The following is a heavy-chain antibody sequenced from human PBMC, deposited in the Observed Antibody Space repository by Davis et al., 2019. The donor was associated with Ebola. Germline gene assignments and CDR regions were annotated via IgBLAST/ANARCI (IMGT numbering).Heavy chain of an antibody. Sequence: GESLKISCAASGFIFSDQYMDWVRQAPGKGLEWVSGLSGSGANTYYADSVKGRFTISRDNSKNTVYLQMNSLRVEDTAVYYCAKRRDGFNSGAFDYWGQGTLVTVSS. CDR3: AKRRDGFNSGAFDY. V-gene: IGHV3-23*01. J-gene: IGHJ4*02. CDR2: LSGSGANT. D-gene: IGHD5-24*01. CDR1: GFIFSDQY.